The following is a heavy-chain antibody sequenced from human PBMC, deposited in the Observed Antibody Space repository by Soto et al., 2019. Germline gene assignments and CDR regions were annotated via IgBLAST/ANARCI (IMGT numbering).Heavy chain of an antibody. CDR3: ATAGVYLADGTFRY. Sequence: GKGLEGMGGFDPEDGETIYAQKFQGRVTMTEDTSTDTAYIVLSRLRSEDTAVSVCATAGVYLADGTFRYWGQGTLVAVSS. D-gene: IGHD2-8*01. J-gene: IGHJ4*02. CDR2: FDPEDGET. V-gene: IGHV1-24*01.